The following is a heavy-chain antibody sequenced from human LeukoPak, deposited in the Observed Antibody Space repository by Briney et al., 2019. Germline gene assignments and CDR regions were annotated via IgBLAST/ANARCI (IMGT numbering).Heavy chain of an antibody. Sequence: SETLSLTYTVSGDSISTYYWGWIRQPPGKGLEWVGYVNFSASTNYTPSLKSRVTISVDTSKHQFSLTLTSVTAADTALYYCARFEVVGGSFWFDPWGQGTLVTVSS. CDR1: GDSISTYY. CDR3: ARFEVVGGSFWFDP. CDR2: VNFSAST. J-gene: IGHJ5*02. V-gene: IGHV4-59*01. D-gene: IGHD6-19*01.